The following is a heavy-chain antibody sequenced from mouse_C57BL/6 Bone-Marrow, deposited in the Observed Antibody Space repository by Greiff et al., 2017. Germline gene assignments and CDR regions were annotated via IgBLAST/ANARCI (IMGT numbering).Heavy chain of an antibody. CDR3: ASRPGV. CDR1: GYTFTSYW. Sequence: QVQLKQPGAELVKPGASVKMSCEASGYTFTSYWITWVKQRPGQGLEWIGDIYPGSGSTNYNEKFKSKATLTVDTSSSTAYLQLSRLTSEDSAVYYCASRPGVWGTGTTVTVSS. V-gene: IGHV1-55*01. CDR2: IYPGSGST. J-gene: IGHJ1*03.